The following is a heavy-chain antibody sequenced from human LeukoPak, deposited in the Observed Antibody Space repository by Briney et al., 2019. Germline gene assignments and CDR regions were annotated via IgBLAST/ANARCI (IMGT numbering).Heavy chain of an antibody. V-gene: IGHV3-7*01. Sequence: GESLRLSCAASGFTFSSYWMSWVRQAPGKGLEWVANIKQDGSEKYYVDSVKGRFTISRDNAKNSLYLQMNSLRAEDTAVYYCARVRRYGDYLDYYYYMDVWGKGTTVTVSS. CDR3: ARVRRYGDYLDYYYYMDV. D-gene: IGHD4-17*01. CDR2: IKQDGSEK. J-gene: IGHJ6*03. CDR1: GFTFSSYW.